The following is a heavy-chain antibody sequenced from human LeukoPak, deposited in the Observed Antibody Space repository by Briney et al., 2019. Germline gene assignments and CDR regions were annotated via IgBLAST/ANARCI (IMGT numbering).Heavy chain of an antibody. D-gene: IGHD3-16*01. J-gene: IGHJ4*02. V-gene: IGHV4-4*09. Sequence: PSETLSLTCTVSRGSISSHYWSRVRQTPEKGLELIGYISSSGGTKYNASLKSRVSISMDTSMNQFSLKLTSVTAADTAVFYCARLLDWGPFDFWGQGTLVTVSS. CDR2: ISSSGGT. CDR1: RGSISSHY. CDR3: ARLLDWGPFDF.